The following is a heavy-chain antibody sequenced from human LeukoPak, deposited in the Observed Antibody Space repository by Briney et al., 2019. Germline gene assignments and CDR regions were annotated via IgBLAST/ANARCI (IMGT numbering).Heavy chain of an antibody. J-gene: IGHJ4*02. V-gene: IGHV4-61*02. CDR2: IYTSGST. CDR3: AKWLDLN. Sequence: SETLSLTCTVSRGSISSGSYYWSWIRQPAGKGLEWIGRIYTSGSTNYNPSLKSRVTISVDTSKNQFSLQLSSVTAANTAVYYCAKWLDLNWGEGTLVTVSS. D-gene: IGHD5-24*01. CDR1: RGSISSGSYY.